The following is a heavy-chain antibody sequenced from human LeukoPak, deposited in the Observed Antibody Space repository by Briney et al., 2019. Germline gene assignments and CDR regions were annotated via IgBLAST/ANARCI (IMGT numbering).Heavy chain of an antibody. V-gene: IGHV4-59*01. Sequence: SETLSLTCTVSGGSISSYYWSWIRQPPGKGLERIGYIYYSGSTNYNPSLKSRVTISVDTSKNQFSLKLSSVTAADTAVYYCARGRGYSSSPDYWGQGTLVTVSS. CDR1: GGSISSYY. D-gene: IGHD6-6*01. J-gene: IGHJ4*02. CDR3: ARGRGYSSSPDY. CDR2: IYYSGST.